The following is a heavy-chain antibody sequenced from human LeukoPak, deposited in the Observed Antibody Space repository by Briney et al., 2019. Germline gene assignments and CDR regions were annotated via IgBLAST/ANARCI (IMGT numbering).Heavy chain of an antibody. V-gene: IGHV4-59*01. Sequence: SETLSLTCTVSGGSISSYYWSWIRQPPGKGLEWIGYIYYSGSTNYNPSLKSRVTISVDTSKNQFSLKLSSVTPADTAVYYCARDRGGYPFDPWGQGTLVTVSS. CDR1: GGSISSYY. J-gene: IGHJ5*02. CDR2: IYYSGST. D-gene: IGHD3-22*01. CDR3: ARDRGGYPFDP.